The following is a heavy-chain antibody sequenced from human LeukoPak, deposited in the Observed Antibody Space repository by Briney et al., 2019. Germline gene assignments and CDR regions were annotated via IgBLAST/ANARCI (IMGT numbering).Heavy chain of an antibody. J-gene: IGHJ4*02. CDR2: INPSGGST. D-gene: IGHD6-19*01. V-gene: IGHV1-46*01. CDR3: ARDLPGWYDY. CDR1: GYTFTSYY. Sequence: ASVKVSCKASGYTFTSYYMHWVRQAPGQGLEWMGIINPSGGSTSYAQKFQGRVTMTRDTSTSTVYMELSSPRSEDMAVYYCARDLPGWYDYWGQGTLVTVSS.